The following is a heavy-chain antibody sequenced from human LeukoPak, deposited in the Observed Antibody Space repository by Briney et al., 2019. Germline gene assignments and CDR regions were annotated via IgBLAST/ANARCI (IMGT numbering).Heavy chain of an antibody. D-gene: IGHD3-10*01. CDR3: ARTPMVRGVKRYYYYMDV. J-gene: IGHJ6*03. Sequence: GGSLRLSCAASGFTFSSYSMNWVRQAPGKGLEWVSYISSSSSTIYYADSVKGRSTISRDNAKNSLYLQMNSLRAEDTAVYYCARTPMVRGVKRYYYYMDVWGKGTTVTVSS. CDR1: GFTFSSYS. CDR2: ISSSSSTI. V-gene: IGHV3-48*01.